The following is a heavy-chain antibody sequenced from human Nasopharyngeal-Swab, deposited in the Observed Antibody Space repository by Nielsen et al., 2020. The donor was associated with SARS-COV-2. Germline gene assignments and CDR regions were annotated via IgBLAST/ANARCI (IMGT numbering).Heavy chain of an antibody. Sequence: ASVKVSCKASGYTFTSYAMHWVRQAPGQRLEWMGWINAGNGNTKYSQKFQGRVTITRDTSASTAYMELSSLRSEDTAVYYCAREGLAAWVDAFDIWGQGTMVTVSS. J-gene: IGHJ3*02. CDR3: AREGLAAWVDAFDI. CDR2: INAGNGNT. D-gene: IGHD6-13*01. V-gene: IGHV1-3*01. CDR1: GYTFTSYA.